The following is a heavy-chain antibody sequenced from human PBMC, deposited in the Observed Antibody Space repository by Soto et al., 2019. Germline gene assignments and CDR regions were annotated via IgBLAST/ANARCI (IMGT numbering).Heavy chain of an antibody. CDR2: VNGGGTST. Sequence: EVQLVESGGGLVQPGGSLRLSCAASGFTFSNYWMHWVRQAPGRGLVWVSRVNGGGTSTYYADSVKGRFTISRDNAKNTLYLQMNSLRAEDTAVYYCARDSVGSTWPPRFDYWGQGTLVTVSS. CDR3: ARDSVGSTWPPRFDY. D-gene: IGHD6-13*01. CDR1: GFTFSNYW. J-gene: IGHJ4*02. V-gene: IGHV3-74*01.